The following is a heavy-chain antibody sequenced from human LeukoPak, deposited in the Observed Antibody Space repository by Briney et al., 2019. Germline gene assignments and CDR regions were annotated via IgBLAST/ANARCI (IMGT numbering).Heavy chain of an antibody. V-gene: IGHV5-51*01. Sequence: GESLKISCKGFGYSFTSYWIGWVRQMPGKGLEWMGIIYPGDSDTRYSPSFQGQVIISVDKSVSTAYLQWSGLKASDTAMYYCARNEHISGPFDPWGQGTLVTVPS. J-gene: IGHJ5*02. D-gene: IGHD6-19*01. CDR1: GYSFTSYW. CDR3: ARNEHISGPFDP. CDR2: IYPGDSDT.